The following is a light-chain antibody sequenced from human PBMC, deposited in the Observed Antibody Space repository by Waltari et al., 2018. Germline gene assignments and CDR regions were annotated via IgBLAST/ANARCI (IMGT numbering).Light chain of an antibody. CDR2: SAS. CDR1: QKISTY. J-gene: IGKJ4*01. CDR3: QQSYSTPL. Sequence: DIHMTQSPSSLSASVGDRVTIACRASQKISTYLNWYQQKPGKAPKLLIYSASSLESGVPSRFSGSGSGTDFTLTISSLQREDFATYYCQQSYSTPLFGGGTKVEIK. V-gene: IGKV1-39*01.